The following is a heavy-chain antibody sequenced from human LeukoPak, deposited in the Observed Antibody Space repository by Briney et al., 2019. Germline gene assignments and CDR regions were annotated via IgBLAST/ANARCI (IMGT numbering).Heavy chain of an antibody. J-gene: IGHJ4*02. CDR3: ARTTRARLHDY. V-gene: IGHV4-59*02. Sequence: SETLSLTCSVSGASVSTEYWSWFRQPPGRRLERIGYIYDWGTTDYNPSLNSRVTVSVDTSKNRFSLTLRSVTAADTAVYYCARTTRARLHDYWGPGTLVTVSS. CDR2: IYDWGTT. D-gene: IGHD1-1*01. CDR1: GASVSTEY.